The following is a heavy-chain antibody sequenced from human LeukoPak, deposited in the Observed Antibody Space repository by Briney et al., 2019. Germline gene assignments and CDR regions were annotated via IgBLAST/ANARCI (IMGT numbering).Heavy chain of an antibody. J-gene: IGHJ4*02. CDR3: AKDAVGAFDY. CDR2: ISWNSGSI. Sequence: GGSLGLSCAASGFTFDDYAMHWVRQAPGKGLEWASGISWNSGSIGYADSVKGRFTISRDNAKNSLYLQMNSLRAEDTALYYCAKDAVGAFDYWGQGTLVTVSS. CDR1: GFTFDDYA. D-gene: IGHD3-16*01. V-gene: IGHV3-9*01.